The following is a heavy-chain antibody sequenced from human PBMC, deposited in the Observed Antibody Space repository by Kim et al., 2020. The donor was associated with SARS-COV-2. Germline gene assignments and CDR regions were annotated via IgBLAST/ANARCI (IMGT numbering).Heavy chain of an antibody. V-gene: IGHV3-23*01. CDR2: ISGSGATT. CDR3: AKGFEGSTDYHSMHA. Sequence: GGSLRLSCTASEFTFSNYAMTWVRQAPGKGLEWVSSISGSGATTFYAASGKGRLTVSRDNSMDTLDLHMNSLRAEDTAIYFCAKGFEGSTDYHSMHARG. J-gene: IGHJ6*03. D-gene: IGHD3-16*01. CDR1: EFTFSNYA.